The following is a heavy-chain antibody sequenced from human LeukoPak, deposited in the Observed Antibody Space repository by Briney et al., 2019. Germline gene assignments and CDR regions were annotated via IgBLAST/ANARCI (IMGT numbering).Heavy chain of an antibody. CDR3: ARLEGLVGATIDY. D-gene: IGHD1-26*01. V-gene: IGHV4-39*01. J-gene: IGHJ4*02. CDR1: GGSISSSSYY. CDR2: IYYSGST. Sequence: SETLSLTCTVSGGSISSSSYYWGWIRQPPGKGLEWIGSIYYSGSTYYNPSLKSRVTISVDTSKNQFSLKLSSVTAADTAVYYCARLEGLVGATIDYWGQGTLVTVSS.